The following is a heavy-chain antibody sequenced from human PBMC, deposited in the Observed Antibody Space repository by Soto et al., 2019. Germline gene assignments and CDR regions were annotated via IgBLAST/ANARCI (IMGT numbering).Heavy chain of an antibody. V-gene: IGHV1-69*01. Sequence: QVQLVQSGAEVKKPGSSVKVSCKASGGTFSSYAISWVRQAPGQGLEWMGGIIPIFGTANYAQKFQGRVTITADESTSTGYMELGRLGTEDTAGDYCARDRIGGAGGNDFWGQGTLVNVSS. CDR3: ARDRIGGAGGNDF. CDR2: IIPIFGTA. D-gene: IGHD1-26*01. J-gene: IGHJ4*01. CDR1: GGTFSSYA.